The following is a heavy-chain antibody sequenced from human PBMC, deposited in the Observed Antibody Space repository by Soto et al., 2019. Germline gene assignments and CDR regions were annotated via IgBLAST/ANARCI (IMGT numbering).Heavy chain of an antibody. D-gene: IGHD3-10*01. Sequence: GGSLRLSCAASGFTFSSYAMSWVRQAPGKGLEWVSAISGSGGSTYYADSVKGRFTISRDNSKNTRYLQMNSLRAEDTAVYYCATSPGFGELLSGGKNWGQGTLVTVSS. CDR1: GFTFSSYA. V-gene: IGHV3-23*01. J-gene: IGHJ4*02. CDR3: ATSPGFGELLSGGKN. CDR2: ISGSGGST.